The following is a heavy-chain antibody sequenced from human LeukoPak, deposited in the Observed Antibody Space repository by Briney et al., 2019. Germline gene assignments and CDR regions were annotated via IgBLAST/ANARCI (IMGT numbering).Heavy chain of an antibody. J-gene: IGHJ4*02. Sequence: GGSLRLSCAASGFTFSSYAMSWVRQAPGKGLEWVSAISGSGGSTYYADSVKGRLTVSRDNSKNTLYLQMNSLRAEDTAVYYCAKDIEAAGTESFDYWGQGTLVTVSS. D-gene: IGHD6-13*01. CDR3: AKDIEAAGTESFDY. V-gene: IGHV3-23*01. CDR1: GFTFSSYA. CDR2: ISGSGGST.